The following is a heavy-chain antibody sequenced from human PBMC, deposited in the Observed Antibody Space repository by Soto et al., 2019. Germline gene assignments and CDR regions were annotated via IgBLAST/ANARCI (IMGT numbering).Heavy chain of an antibody. Sequence: QVQLVESGGGVVQPGRSLRLSCAASGFTFSSYGMHWVRQAPGKGLEWVAVISYDGSNKYYADSVKGRFTISRDNSKNTLYLQMNSLRAEDTAVYYCAKDFGDYALEYWGQGTLVTVSS. CDR1: GFTFSSYG. V-gene: IGHV3-30*18. D-gene: IGHD4-17*01. J-gene: IGHJ4*02. CDR3: AKDFGDYALEY. CDR2: ISYDGSNK.